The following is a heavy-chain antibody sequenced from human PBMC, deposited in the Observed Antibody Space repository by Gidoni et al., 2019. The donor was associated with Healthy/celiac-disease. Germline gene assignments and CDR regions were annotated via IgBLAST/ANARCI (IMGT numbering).Heavy chain of an antibody. D-gene: IGHD2-21*01. CDR3: ASIAIWGILSDY. J-gene: IGHJ4*02. V-gene: IGHV3-30*02. Sequence: QVQLVESGGGVVQPGGSLRLSCAGSGFTFSSYGMHWVRQAPGKGLEWVAFIRYDGSNKYYADSVKGRFTISRDNSKNTLYLQMNSLRAEDTAVYYCASIAIWGILSDYWGQGTLVTVSS. CDR1: GFTFSSYG. CDR2: IRYDGSNK.